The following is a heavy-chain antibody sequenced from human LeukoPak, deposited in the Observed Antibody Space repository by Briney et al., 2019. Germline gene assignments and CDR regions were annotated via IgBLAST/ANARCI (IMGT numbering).Heavy chain of an antibody. V-gene: IGHV3-64*01. J-gene: IGHJ4*02. D-gene: IGHD5-24*01. CDR1: GFTFSSYA. CDR2: ISRNGGST. CDR3: ARDRDGYNHFDY. Sequence: GGSLRLSCAASGFTFSSYAMHGVRQARGKGLEYVSAISRNGGSTYYANSVKGRFTISRDNSKNTLYLQMGSLRAEDMAVYYCARDRDGYNHFDYWGQGTLVPVSS.